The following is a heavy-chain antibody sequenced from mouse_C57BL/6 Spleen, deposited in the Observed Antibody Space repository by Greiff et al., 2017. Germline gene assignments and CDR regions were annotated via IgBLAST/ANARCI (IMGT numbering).Heavy chain of an antibody. Sequence: EVKLVESGGGLVQPKGSLKLSCAASGFSFNTYAMNWVRQAPGKGLEWVARIRSKSNNYATYYADSVKDRFTISRDDSESMLYLQMNNLKTEDTAMYYCVGHYDGYFDYWGQGTTLTVSS. CDR3: VGHYDGYFDY. CDR2: IRSKSNNYAT. J-gene: IGHJ2*01. V-gene: IGHV10-1*01. CDR1: GFSFNTYA. D-gene: IGHD2-3*01.